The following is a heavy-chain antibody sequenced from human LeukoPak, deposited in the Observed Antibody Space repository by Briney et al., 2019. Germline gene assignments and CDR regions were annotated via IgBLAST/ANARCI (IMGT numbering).Heavy chain of an antibody. CDR2: IYYSGST. CDR3: ASPDILTGRDAFDI. D-gene: IGHD3-9*01. J-gene: IGHJ3*02. Sequence: SETLSLTCTVSGGSISSGDYYWSWLRQPPGKGLEWIGYIYYSGSTYYNPSLKSRVTISVDTSKNQFSLKLSSVTAADTAVYYCASPDILTGRDAFDIWGQGTMVTVSS. CDR1: GGSISSGDYY. V-gene: IGHV4-30-4*01.